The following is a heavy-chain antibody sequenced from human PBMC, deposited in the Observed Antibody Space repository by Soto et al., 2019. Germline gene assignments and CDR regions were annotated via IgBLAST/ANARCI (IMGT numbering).Heavy chain of an antibody. CDR3: ATNYGSGSTHFDS. J-gene: IGHJ4*02. D-gene: IGHD3-10*01. Sequence: QFQLVQSGAEVKKPWSSVRVSCTASGDTCTFSTISWVRPVPVQGPDWMGRIIPRLGMSNYAQKFQGRVTIMADKSPSTVYMTLSGMTSEDTAVYYCATNYGSGSTHFDSWGQGTRVPVS. CDR2: IIPRLGMS. CDR1: GDTCTFST. V-gene: IGHV1-69*02.